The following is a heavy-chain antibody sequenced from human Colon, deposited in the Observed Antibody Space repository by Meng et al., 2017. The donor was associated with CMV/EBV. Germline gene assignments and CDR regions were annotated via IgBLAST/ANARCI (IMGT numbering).Heavy chain of an antibody. V-gene: IGHV2-5*02. Sequence: QITLKESGPTLVKPTQTLTLTCTFSGFSLSTIGMGVGWIRQPPGKALEWLGVIYWDDDKRYSPSLKSRLTITKDTSKTQVVLTMTNLDPLDTATYYCAHRPYGSGSYFFDYWGQGTLVTVSS. D-gene: IGHD3-10*01. CDR3: AHRPYGSGSYFFDY. CDR1: GFSLSTIGMG. J-gene: IGHJ4*02. CDR2: IYWDDDK.